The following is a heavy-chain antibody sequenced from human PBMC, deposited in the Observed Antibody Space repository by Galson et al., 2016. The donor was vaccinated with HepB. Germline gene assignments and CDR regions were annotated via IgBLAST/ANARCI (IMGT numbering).Heavy chain of an antibody. Sequence: PALVKPTQTLTLTCTFSGFSLTTPGVGVGWIRQPPGKTLEWLAHIYWDGDERYSPSLKSRLTITKDTPKNRVVLTMTNMDPVDTATYYCVHIVHSGSYYYFAYWGQGTLVTVSS. D-gene: IGHD1-26*01. CDR2: IYWDGDE. CDR3: VHIVHSGSYYYFAY. CDR1: GFSLTTPGVG. V-gene: IGHV2-5*02. J-gene: IGHJ4*02.